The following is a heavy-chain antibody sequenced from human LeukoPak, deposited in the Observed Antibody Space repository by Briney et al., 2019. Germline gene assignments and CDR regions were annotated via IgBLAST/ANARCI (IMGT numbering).Heavy chain of an antibody. J-gene: IGHJ4*02. CDR2: INPNSGGT. D-gene: IGHD4-17*01. V-gene: IGHV1-2*02. Sequence: ASVKVSCKASGGTFSSYAISWVRQAPGQGLEWMGWINPNSGGTNYAQKFQGRVTMTRDTSISTAYMELSRLRSDDTAVYYCARGPYDYGDYFPDYWGKGTLVTVSS. CDR1: GGTFSSYA. CDR3: ARGPYDYGDYFPDY.